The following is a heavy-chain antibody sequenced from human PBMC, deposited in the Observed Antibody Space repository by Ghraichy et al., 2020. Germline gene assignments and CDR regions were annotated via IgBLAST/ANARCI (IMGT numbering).Heavy chain of an antibody. Sequence: SETLSLTCAVYGGSFSGYYWSWIRQPPGKGLEWIGEINHSGSTNYNPSLKSRVTISVDTSKNQFSLKLSSVTAADTAVYYCAGPGCSGSYMYYYYYYGMDVWGQGTTVTVSS. CDR1: GGSFSGYY. V-gene: IGHV4-34*01. CDR3: AGPGCSGSYMYYYYYYGMDV. J-gene: IGHJ6*02. CDR2: INHSGST. D-gene: IGHD3-10*02.